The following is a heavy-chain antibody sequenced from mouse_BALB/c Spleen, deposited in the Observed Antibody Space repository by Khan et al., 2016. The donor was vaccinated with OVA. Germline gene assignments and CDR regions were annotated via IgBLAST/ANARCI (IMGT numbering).Heavy chain of an antibody. V-gene: IGHV1S56*01. Sequence: QVQLKQSGPELVKPGALVKISCKASGYTFTSYDINWVKQRPGQGLEWIGWIYPGDGSTKYNETFNGKATLTAEKSYSTAYMQLSSLTSENSAVYFWAREGLRGVAMDYWGQGTSVTVSS. CDR3: AREGLRGVAMDY. D-gene: IGHD2-4*01. CDR2: IYPGDGST. J-gene: IGHJ4*01. CDR1: GYTFTSYD.